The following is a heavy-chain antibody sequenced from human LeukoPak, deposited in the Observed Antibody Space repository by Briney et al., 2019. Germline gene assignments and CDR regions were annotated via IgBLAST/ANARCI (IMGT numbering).Heavy chain of an antibody. D-gene: IGHD1-14*01. Sequence: SETLSLTCTVSGSSISSYYWSWIRQPPGKGLEWIGYIYYSGSTNYNPSLKSRVTISVDTSKNQFSLKLSSVTAADTAVYYCARDTPVGPNRYGMDVWGQGTTVTVSS. V-gene: IGHV4-59*01. J-gene: IGHJ6*02. CDR2: IYYSGST. CDR1: GSSISSYY. CDR3: ARDTPVGPNRYGMDV.